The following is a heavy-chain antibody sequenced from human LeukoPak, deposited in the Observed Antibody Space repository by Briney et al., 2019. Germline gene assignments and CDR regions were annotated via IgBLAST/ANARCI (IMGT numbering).Heavy chain of an antibody. V-gene: IGHV4-34*01. J-gene: IGHJ4*02. CDR3: ARRRVGYCSSTSCYPFDY. Sequence: PSETLSLTCAVYGGSFSGYYWSWIRQPPGKGLEWIGEINHSGSTNYNPFLKSRVTISVDTSKNQFSLKLSSVTAADTAVYYCARRRVGYCSSTSCYPFDYWGQGTLVTVSS. D-gene: IGHD2-2*01. CDR2: INHSGST. CDR1: GGSFSGYY.